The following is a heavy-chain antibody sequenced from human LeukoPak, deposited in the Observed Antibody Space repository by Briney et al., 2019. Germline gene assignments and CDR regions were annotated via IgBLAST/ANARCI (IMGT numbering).Heavy chain of an antibody. CDR2: FDPEDGET. J-gene: IGHJ3*02. Sequence: ATVKVSCKVSGYTLTELSMHWVRQAPGKGLEWMGGFDPEDGETIYAQMFQGRVTMTEDTSTDTAYMELSSLRSEDTAVYYCATPLGILTGSDAFDIWGQGTMVTVSS. V-gene: IGHV1-24*01. D-gene: IGHD3-9*01. CDR1: GYTLTELS. CDR3: ATPLGILTGSDAFDI.